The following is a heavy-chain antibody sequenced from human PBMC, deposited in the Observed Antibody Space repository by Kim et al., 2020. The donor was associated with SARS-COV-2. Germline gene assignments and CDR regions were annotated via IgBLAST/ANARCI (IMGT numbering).Heavy chain of an antibody. V-gene: IGHV1-46*01. D-gene: IGHD5-18*01. CDR3: ARGRECSYGPLTYYYYGMDV. Sequence: ASVKVSCKASGYTFTSYYMHWVRQAPGQGLEWMGIINPSGGSTSYAQKFQGRVTMTRDTSTSTVYMELSSLRSEDTAVYYCARGRECSYGPLTYYYYGMDVWGQGTTVTVSS. CDR1: GYTFTSYY. J-gene: IGHJ6*02. CDR2: INPSGGST.